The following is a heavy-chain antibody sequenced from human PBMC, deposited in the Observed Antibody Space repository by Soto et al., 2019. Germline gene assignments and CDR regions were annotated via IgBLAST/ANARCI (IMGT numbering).Heavy chain of an antibody. J-gene: IGHJ3*02. Sequence: QVQLVQSGADVKKPGASVKVSCKASGYNFTSYGISWVRQAPGQGLEWMGWISPHNDRTKYARRFQDRVTMTTETPTSTVYMELGSLRSDDTAVYDCARDLYYSSGRYFDHDAFDIWGQGTVVTVSS. D-gene: IGHD6-19*01. CDR3: ARDLYYSSGRYFDHDAFDI. CDR2: ISPHNDRT. V-gene: IGHV1-18*01. CDR1: GYNFTSYG.